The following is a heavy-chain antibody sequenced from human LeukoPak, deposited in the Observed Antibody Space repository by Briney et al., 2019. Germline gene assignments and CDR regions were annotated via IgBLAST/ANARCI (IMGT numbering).Heavy chain of an antibody. CDR1: GYTFTGYY. CDR2: INPNSGGT. J-gene: IGHJ6*03. Sequence: ASVKVSCKASGYTFTGYYMHWVRQAPGQGLEWMGWINPNSGGTNYAQKFQGRVTMTRDTSISTAYMELSRLRSDDTAVYYCARNPRWFGEISLYYYMDVWGKGTTVTISS. CDR3: ARNPRWFGEISLYYYMDV. D-gene: IGHD3-10*01. V-gene: IGHV1-2*02.